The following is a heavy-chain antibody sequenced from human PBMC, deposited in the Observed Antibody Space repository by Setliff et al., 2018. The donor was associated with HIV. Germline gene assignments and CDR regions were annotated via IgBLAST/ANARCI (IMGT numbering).Heavy chain of an antibody. J-gene: IGHJ4*02. Sequence: ETLSLTCAVSGYSISSGYCWGWIRQPPGKGLEWIGSIYHSGSTYNNPSLKSRVTISVDTSKNQFSLKLTSVTAADTAVYYCARTLRAAAMGYFDYWGQGTLVTV. D-gene: IGHD5-18*01. CDR3: ARTLRAAAMGYFDY. CDR2: IYHSGST. CDR1: GYSISSGYC. V-gene: IGHV4-38-2*01.